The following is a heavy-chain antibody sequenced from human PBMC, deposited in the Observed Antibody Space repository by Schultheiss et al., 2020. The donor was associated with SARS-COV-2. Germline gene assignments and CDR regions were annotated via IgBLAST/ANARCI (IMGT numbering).Heavy chain of an antibody. Sequence: GGSLRLSCAASGFTFSSYGMHWVRQAPGKGLEWVAVIWYDGSNKYYADSVKGRFTISRDNSKNTLYLQINSLRVEDTAVYYCAKEGSGSYSDYWGQGALVTVSS. V-gene: IGHV3-33*06. CDR3: AKEGSGSYSDY. J-gene: IGHJ4*02. D-gene: IGHD1-26*01. CDR1: GFTFSSYG. CDR2: IWYDGSNK.